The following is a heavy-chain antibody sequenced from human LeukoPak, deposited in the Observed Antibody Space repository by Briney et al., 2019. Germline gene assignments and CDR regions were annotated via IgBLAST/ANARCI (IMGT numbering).Heavy chain of an antibody. D-gene: IGHD3-10*01. J-gene: IGHJ3*02. CDR2: IYYSGTPT. Sequence: KPSETLSLTCTVSGDSISNYWWAWIRQPPGKGLEWIGYIYYSGTPTSYNPSLKSRVTISIDTSRNQFSLKLSSVTAADTAVYYCARHLGGSGSHDAFDIWGQGTMVTVSS. CDR1: GDSISNYW. CDR3: ARHLGGSGSHDAFDI. V-gene: IGHV4-59*08.